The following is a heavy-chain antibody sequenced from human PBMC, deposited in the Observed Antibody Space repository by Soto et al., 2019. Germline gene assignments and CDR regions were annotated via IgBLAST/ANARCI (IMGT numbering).Heavy chain of an antibody. CDR2: ISGSGGST. D-gene: IGHD6-6*01. CDR1: GFTFSSYA. J-gene: IGHJ6*02. CDR3: AKERGSSSSYYYYYYGMDV. Sequence: GSLRLSCAASGFTFSSYAMSWVRQAPGKGLEWVSAISGSGGSTYYADSVKGRFTISRDNSKNTLYLQMSSLRAEDTAVYYCAKERGSSSSYYYYYYGMDVWGQGTTVTVSS. V-gene: IGHV3-23*01.